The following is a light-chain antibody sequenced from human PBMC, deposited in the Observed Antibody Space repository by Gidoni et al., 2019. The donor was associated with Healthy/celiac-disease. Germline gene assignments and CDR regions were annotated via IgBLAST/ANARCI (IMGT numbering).Light chain of an antibody. CDR1: QSVSSN. J-gene: IGKJ1*01. Sequence: EIVMTQSPATLSVSTGERATLSSRASQSVSSNLVWYQQKPGQAPSLLIYGASTRATCIPARFIGSGSGTEFTLTLISLLSEDFAVYYCQQYNNCPPWTFXQXTKVEIK. V-gene: IGKV3-15*01. CDR3: QQYNNCPPWT. CDR2: GAS.